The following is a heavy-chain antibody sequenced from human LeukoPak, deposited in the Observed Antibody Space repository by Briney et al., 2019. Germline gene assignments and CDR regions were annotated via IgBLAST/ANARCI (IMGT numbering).Heavy chain of an antibody. Sequence: SETPSLTCAVYGGSFSGYYWSWIRQPPGKGLEWIGEINHSGSTNYNPSLKSRVTISVDTSKNQFSLKLSSVTAADTAVYYCARDSSGWYKDRWFDPWGQGTLVTVSS. J-gene: IGHJ5*02. D-gene: IGHD6-19*01. CDR2: INHSGST. V-gene: IGHV4-34*01. CDR1: GGSFSGYY. CDR3: ARDSSGWYKDRWFDP.